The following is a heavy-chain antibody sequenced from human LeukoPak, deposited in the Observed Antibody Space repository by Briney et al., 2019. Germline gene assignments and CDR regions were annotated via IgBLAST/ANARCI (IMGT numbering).Heavy chain of an antibody. CDR1: GYTFTSYG. Sequence: ASVKVSCKASGYTFTSYGISWVRQAPGQGLEWMGWISAYNGNTNYAQKLQGRVTMTTDTSTSTAHMELRSLRSDDTAVYYCARDRNRGYSYGYDYWGQGTLVTVSS. CDR2: ISAYNGNT. V-gene: IGHV1-18*01. J-gene: IGHJ4*02. CDR3: ARDRNRGYSYGYDY. D-gene: IGHD5-18*01.